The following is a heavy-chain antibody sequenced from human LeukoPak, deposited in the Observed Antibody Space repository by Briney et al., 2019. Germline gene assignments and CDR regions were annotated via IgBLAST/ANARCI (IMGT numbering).Heavy chain of an antibody. V-gene: IGHV4-31*03. D-gene: IGHD1-1*01. CDR1: GGSISSGGYY. Sequence: PSETLSLTCTVSGGSISSGGYYWSWIRQHPGKGLEWIGYIYYSGSTYYNPSLKSRVTISVDTSKNQFSLKLTSVTAADTAVYYCVRDWNSAGLDVWGQGTTVTVSS. CDR2: IYYSGST. J-gene: IGHJ6*02. CDR3: VRDWNSAGLDV.